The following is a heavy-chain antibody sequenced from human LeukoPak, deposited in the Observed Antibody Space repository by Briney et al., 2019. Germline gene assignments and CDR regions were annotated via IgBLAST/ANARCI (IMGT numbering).Heavy chain of an antibody. CDR3: ARGQLLGSGSYVFDY. Sequence: SETLSLTCTVSGGSISSYYWSWIRQPAGKGLEWIGRIYTSGSTNYNPSLKSRVTISVDKSKNQFSLKLSSVTAADTAVYYCARGQLLGSGSYVFDYWGQGTLVTVSS. CDR1: GGSISSYY. V-gene: IGHV4-4*07. CDR2: IYTSGST. D-gene: IGHD3-10*01. J-gene: IGHJ4*02.